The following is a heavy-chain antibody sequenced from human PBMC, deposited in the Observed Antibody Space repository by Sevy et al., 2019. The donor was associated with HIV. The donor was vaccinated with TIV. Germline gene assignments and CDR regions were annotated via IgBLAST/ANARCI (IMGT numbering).Heavy chain of an antibody. Sequence: ASVKVSCKVSGYTLTDLSIHWVRQAPGKGLEWMGRFDPEDGETIYAQKFQGRFTMTEATSRDTAYMELNSLRSEDTAVYYCATTREYYSDNSGYFDYWGQGTRVTVSS. CDR1: GYTLTDLS. CDR3: ATTREYYSDNSGYFDY. D-gene: IGHD3-22*01. CDR2: FDPEDGET. J-gene: IGHJ4*02. V-gene: IGHV1-24*01.